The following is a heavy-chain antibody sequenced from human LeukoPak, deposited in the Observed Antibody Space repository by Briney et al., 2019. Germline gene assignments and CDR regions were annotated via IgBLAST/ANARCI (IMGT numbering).Heavy chain of an antibody. CDR1: GGSFSGYS. CDR2: INHSGRT. D-gene: IGHD3-22*01. Sequence: SETLSLTCAVYGGSFSGYSWSWIRQPPGKGLKWIGEINHSGRTNYNPSLKSRVTISVDTSKNQFSLKLRSVTAADMAVYFCARKQSGGYDYGGQGTLVTVSS. J-gene: IGHJ4*02. CDR3: ARKQSGGYDY. V-gene: IGHV4-34*01.